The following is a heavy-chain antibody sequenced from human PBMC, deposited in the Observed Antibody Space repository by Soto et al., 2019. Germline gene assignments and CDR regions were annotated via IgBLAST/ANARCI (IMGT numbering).Heavy chain of an antibody. CDR1: GGSSSGYY. D-gene: IGHD3-10*01. CDR2: INHSGST. J-gene: IGHJ4*02. CDR3: AGGYGRNFDY. Sequence: SETPSLTCAFYGGSSSGYYWSWIRQPPGKGLEWIGEINHSGSTNYNPSLKSRVTISVDTSKNQFSLKLSSVTAADTAVYYCAGGYGRNFDYWGQGTLVTVSS. V-gene: IGHV4-34*01.